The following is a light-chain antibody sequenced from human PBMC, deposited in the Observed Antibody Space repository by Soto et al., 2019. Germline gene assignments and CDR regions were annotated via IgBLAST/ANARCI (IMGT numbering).Light chain of an antibody. CDR1: QSLLDSNGYNY. J-gene: IGKJ2*01. CDR2: LVS. Sequence: DLVLTQSPLSLPVTPGEPASISCRSSQSLLDSNGYNYLDWYLQRPGQSPQLLIYLVSYRASGVPDRFSGSGSGTDFTLKISRVEAEDVGVYYCMQPLQTPYTFGHGTKLEIK. CDR3: MQPLQTPYT. V-gene: IGKV2-28*01.